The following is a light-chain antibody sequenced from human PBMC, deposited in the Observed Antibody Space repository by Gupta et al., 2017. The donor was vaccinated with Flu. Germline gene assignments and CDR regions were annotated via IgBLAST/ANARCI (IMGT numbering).Light chain of an antibody. CDR1: QGITVN. CDR3: QQLESYPLT. J-gene: IGKJ4*01. V-gene: IGKV1-9*01. Sequence: LTQSPSFLSASVGDSVTLTCRASQGITVNLAWCQQQPGKAPKLLIHDASTLQSGVPSRFSGSGFGTEFTLTINGLQPEDFATYYCQQLESYPLTFGGGTKVEIK. CDR2: DAS.